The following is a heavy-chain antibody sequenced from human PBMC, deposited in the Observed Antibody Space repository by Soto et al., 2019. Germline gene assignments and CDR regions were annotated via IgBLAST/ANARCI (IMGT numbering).Heavy chain of an antibody. V-gene: IGHV4-30-4*01. CDR3: AREPLRIYGMDV. Sequence: QGQLPESGPGLVKPSQTLSLTCTVSGGSISSVDYYWRWIRQSPGRGLEWIGYIYYSGSTYYSPSLKSRVTISVDTSKNQFSLKVSSVTAADTAVYYCAREPLRIYGMDVWGQGTTVTVSS. CDR2: IYYSGST. CDR1: GGSISSVDYY. J-gene: IGHJ6*02. D-gene: IGHD2-15*01.